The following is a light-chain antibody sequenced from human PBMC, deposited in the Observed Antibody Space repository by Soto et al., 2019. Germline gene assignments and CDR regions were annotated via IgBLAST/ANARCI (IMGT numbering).Light chain of an antibody. CDR2: EAS. Sequence: DIQMTQSPSSLSASVGDRVSISCRASQDIGNHLGWYQQIPGKAPKRLIYEASILRSGVPSRFSGSGSGTEFTLPITSLQHEDFAIYYCLQYNSPPKPFGQGTNVEIK. V-gene: IGKV1-17*01. J-gene: IGKJ1*01. CDR3: LQYNSPPKP. CDR1: QDIGNH.